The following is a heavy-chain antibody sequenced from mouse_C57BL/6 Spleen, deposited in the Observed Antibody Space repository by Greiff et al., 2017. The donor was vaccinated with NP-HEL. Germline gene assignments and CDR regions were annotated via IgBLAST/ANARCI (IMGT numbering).Heavy chain of an antibody. V-gene: IGHV1-26*01. CDR2: INPNNGGT. CDR1: GYTFTDYY. CDR3: ARGPPRWDPLYAMDY. Sequence: VQLKQSGPELVKPGASVKISCKASGYTFTDYYMNWVKQSHGKSLEWIGDINPNNGGTSYNQKFKGKATLTVDKSSSTAYMELRSLTSEDSAVYYCARGPPRWDPLYAMDYWGQGTSVTVSS. D-gene: IGHD4-1*01. J-gene: IGHJ4*01.